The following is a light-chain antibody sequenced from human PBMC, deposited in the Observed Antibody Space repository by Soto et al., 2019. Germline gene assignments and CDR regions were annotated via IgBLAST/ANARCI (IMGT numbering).Light chain of an antibody. CDR2: AAS. Sequence: DIQITPSPSNLSASVGHRVTNTFWASQGFSSWLAWYQQKPGKAPKLLIYAASSLQSGVPSRFSGSGSGTDFTLTISSLQPEDFATYYCQQANSFPLTFGGGTKVDIK. CDR3: QQANSFPLT. V-gene: IGKV1-12*01. J-gene: IGKJ4*01. CDR1: QGFSSW.